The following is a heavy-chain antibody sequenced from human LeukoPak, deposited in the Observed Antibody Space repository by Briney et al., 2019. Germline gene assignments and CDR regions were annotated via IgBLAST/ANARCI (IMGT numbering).Heavy chain of an antibody. Sequence: ASVKVSCKASGYTFTSYDINWVRQATGQGLEWMGWMNPNSGNTGYAQKFQGRVTMTRNTSISTAYMELSSLRSEDTAVYYCARAYCSSTSCYRDLWYYYYYGMDVWGQGTTVTVSS. CDR3: ARAYCSSTSCYRDLWYYYYYGMDV. D-gene: IGHD2-2*01. J-gene: IGHJ6*02. CDR2: MNPNSGNT. V-gene: IGHV1-8*01. CDR1: GYTFTSYD.